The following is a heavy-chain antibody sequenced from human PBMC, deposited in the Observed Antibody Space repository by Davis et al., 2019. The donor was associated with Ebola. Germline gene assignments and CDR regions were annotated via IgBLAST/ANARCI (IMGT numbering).Heavy chain of an antibody. CDR3: ARLDY. Sequence: PGGSLRPSCKGSGYSLSNYWIGWVRQMPGKGLEWMGIIYPGDSETRYSPSFPGQVTISVDKSISTAYLQWSSLRASDTAMYYCARLDYWGQGTLVTVSS. CDR2: IYPGDSET. V-gene: IGHV5-51*01. CDR1: GYSLSNYW. J-gene: IGHJ4*02.